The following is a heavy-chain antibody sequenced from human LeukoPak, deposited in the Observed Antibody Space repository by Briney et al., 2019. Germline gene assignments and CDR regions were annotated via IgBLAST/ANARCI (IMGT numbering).Heavy chain of an antibody. Sequence: PSETLSLTCTVSGGSISTYDWSWIRQPPGKGLEWIGYIYYSGSTNYNPSLKSRVTISVDTSKNQFSLKLSSVTAADTAVYYCARLYYDFWSGYSPFDYWGQGTLVTVSS. D-gene: IGHD3-3*01. CDR1: GGSISTYD. CDR3: ARLYYDFWSGYSPFDY. V-gene: IGHV4-59*08. CDR2: IYYSGST. J-gene: IGHJ4*02.